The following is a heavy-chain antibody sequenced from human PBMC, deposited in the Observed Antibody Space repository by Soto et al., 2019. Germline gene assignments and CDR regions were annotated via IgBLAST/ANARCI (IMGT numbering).Heavy chain of an antibody. J-gene: IGHJ6*02. CDR2: IDPSDSYT. CDR3: ASQTSIRWFGELEYYYYGMDV. Sequence: PGESLKISCKGSGYSFTSYWISWVRQMPGKGLEWMGRIDPSDSYTNYSPSFQGHVTISADKSISTAYLQWSSLKASDTAMYYCASQTSIRWFGELEYYYYGMDVWGQGTTVTVSS. V-gene: IGHV5-10-1*01. CDR1: GYSFTSYW. D-gene: IGHD3-10*01.